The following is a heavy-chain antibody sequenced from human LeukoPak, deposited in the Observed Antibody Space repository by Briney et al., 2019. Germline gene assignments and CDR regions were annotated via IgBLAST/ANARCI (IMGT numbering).Heavy chain of an antibody. CDR3: ARDLGLTISANWFDP. Sequence: PSETLSLTCAVSGYSISSGYFGVWIRQPPGKGLEWIGSIYHTGATYYNPSLRSPVTISVDTSKNQFSLEVNSVTAADTAVYYCARDLGLTISANWFDPWGQGTLVTVSS. CDR1: GYSISSGYF. J-gene: IGHJ5*02. D-gene: IGHD3-9*01. CDR2: IYHTGAT. V-gene: IGHV4-38-2*02.